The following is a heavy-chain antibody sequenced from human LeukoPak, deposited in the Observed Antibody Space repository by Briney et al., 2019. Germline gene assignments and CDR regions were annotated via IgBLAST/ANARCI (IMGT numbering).Heavy chain of an antibody. CDR2: ISWNSGSI. CDR1: GFTLDDYA. Sequence: PGRSLRLSCAASGFTLDDYAMHWVRQAPGKGLEWVSGISWNSGSIGYADSVKGRFTISRDNAKNSLYLQMNSLRAEDTALYYCAKDTSPHYGSGNMDVWGQGTTVTVSS. J-gene: IGHJ6*02. V-gene: IGHV3-9*01. D-gene: IGHD3-10*01. CDR3: AKDTSPHYGSGNMDV.